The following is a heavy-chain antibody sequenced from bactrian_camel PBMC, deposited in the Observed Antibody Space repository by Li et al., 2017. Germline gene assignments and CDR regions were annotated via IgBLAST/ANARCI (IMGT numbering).Heavy chain of an antibody. Sequence: VQLVESGGGSVQAGGSLRLSCVYTYRRACMGWSRQAPGKEREGVAAIYTGGGNTYYADSVKGRFTISQDSAKNTVYLQMNSLKPEDTAMYYCAADMWDICQVEPLSLGSMDYWGKGTQVTVS. CDR2: IYTGGGNT. CDR1: TYRRAC. V-gene: IGHV3S40*01. J-gene: IGHJ7*01. D-gene: IGHD2*01.